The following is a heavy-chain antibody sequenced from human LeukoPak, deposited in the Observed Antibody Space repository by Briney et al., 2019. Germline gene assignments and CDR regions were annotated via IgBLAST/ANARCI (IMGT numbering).Heavy chain of an antibody. V-gene: IGHV3-7*01. J-gene: IGHJ4*02. Sequence: PGGSLRLSCAASGFTLSDYWMSWVRQAPGKGLEWVANIKEDGSEKYYVDSVKGRFTISRDNAKNSLYLQMNSLRVEDTAVYYCARASRGIAANLCFDYWGQGTLVTVSS. CDR2: IKEDGSEK. CDR3: ARASRGIAANLCFDY. CDR1: GFTLSDYW. D-gene: IGHD2-15*01.